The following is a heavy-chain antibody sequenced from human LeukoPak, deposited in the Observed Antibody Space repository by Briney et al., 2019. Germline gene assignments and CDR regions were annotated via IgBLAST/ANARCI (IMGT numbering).Heavy chain of an antibody. V-gene: IGHV4-59*08. CDR3: ARGELYYYDSSGYRGGNLNWFDP. D-gene: IGHD3-22*01. Sequence: SETLSLTCTVSGGSISSYYWSWIRQPPGKGLEWIGYIHYSGSTHYNPSLKSRVTISVDTSKNQFSLKLSSVTAADTAVYYCARGELYYYDSSGYRGGNLNWFDPWGQGTLVTVSS. CDR2: IHYSGST. CDR1: GGSISSYY. J-gene: IGHJ5*02.